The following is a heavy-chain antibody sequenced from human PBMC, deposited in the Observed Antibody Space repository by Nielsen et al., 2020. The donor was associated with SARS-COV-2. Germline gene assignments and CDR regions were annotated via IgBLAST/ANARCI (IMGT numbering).Heavy chain of an antibody. V-gene: IGHV3-30*18. CDR2: ISYDGSNK. J-gene: IGHJ6*02. CDR3: AKDRYYYDSSGYYYSPYYYYGMDV. Sequence: WIRQPPGKGLEWVAVISYDGSNKHYADSVKGRFTISRDNSKNTLYLQMNSLRAEDTAVYYCAKDRYYYDSSGYYYSPYYYYGMDVWGQGTTVTVSS. D-gene: IGHD3-22*01.